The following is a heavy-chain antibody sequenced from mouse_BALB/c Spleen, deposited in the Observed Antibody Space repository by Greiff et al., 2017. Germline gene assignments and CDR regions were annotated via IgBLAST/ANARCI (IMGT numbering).Heavy chain of an antibody. V-gene: IGHV5-6-5*01. CDR1: GFTFSSYA. Sequence: EVMLVESGGGLVQPGGSRKLSCAASGFTFSSYAMSWVRQTPGKRLEWVAYIRSGGSTYYPDSMKGRITISRDNARNILYLQMSSLRSEDTAMYYCARRDRYDLFDYWGQGTTLTVSS. CDR2: IRSGGST. D-gene: IGHD2-14*01. CDR3: ARRDRYDLFDY. J-gene: IGHJ2*01.